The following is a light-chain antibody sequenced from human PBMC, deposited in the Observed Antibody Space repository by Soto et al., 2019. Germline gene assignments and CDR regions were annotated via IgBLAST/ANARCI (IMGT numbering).Light chain of an antibody. Sequence: EIVLTQSPGTLSLSPGERSTLSCRASQSVSSSFLAWYKQKPRQAPRLLIYGASSRATGIPDSFSGSGSGAEFTLTISRLEPEDFAVYYSQLYGTPRTFGQGTKVDIK. CDR2: GAS. CDR3: QLYGTPRT. CDR1: QSVSSSF. V-gene: IGKV3-20*01. J-gene: IGKJ1*01.